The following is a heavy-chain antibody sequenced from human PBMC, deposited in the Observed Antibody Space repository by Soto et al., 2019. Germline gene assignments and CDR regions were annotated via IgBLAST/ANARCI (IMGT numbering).Heavy chain of an antibody. V-gene: IGHV1-69*01. D-gene: IGHD3-22*01. Sequence: QVQLVQSGAEVKKPGSSVKVSCKASGGSFSSSAISWVRQAPGQGLQWMGGILPGFGTANYAQKFEGRVTITADESTSTVYMELRSLRSEDTAVYYCASPGQVYYDSSGYYYWGQGTLVTVSS. CDR2: ILPGFGTA. CDR3: ASPGQVYYDSSGYYY. J-gene: IGHJ4*02. CDR1: GGSFSSSA.